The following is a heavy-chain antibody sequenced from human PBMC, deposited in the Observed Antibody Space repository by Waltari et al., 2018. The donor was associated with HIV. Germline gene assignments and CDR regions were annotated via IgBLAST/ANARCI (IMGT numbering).Heavy chain of an antibody. D-gene: IGHD7-27*01. Sequence: VQLGDSGGGWVQPGGSLGLSCAASGLTVGADSMNWVRQAPGRGLEWVSYISSGGSVVYYADSVKGRFTISRDNAKNSLYLEMNSLTVDDTALYFCARDADHWEQHYFDVWGQGTPVTVSP. J-gene: IGHJ4*02. V-gene: IGHV3-48*01. CDR3: ARDADHWEQHYFDV. CDR1: GLTVGADS. CDR2: ISSGGSVV.